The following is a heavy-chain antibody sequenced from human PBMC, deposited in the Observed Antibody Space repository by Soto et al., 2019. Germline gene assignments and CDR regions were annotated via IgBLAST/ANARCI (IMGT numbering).Heavy chain of an antibody. CDR3: ARTGYCSGGSCQGGWFDP. CDR2: IIPIFGTA. D-gene: IGHD2-15*01. V-gene: IGHV1-69*01. J-gene: IGHJ5*02. Sequence: QVQLVQSGAEVKKPGSSVKVSCKASGGTFSSYAISWVRQAPGQGLEWMGGIIPIFGTANYAQKFQGRVTITADESTSTAYMELGSLRSEDTAVYYCARTGYCSGGSCQGGWFDPWGQGTLVTVSS. CDR1: GGTFSSYA.